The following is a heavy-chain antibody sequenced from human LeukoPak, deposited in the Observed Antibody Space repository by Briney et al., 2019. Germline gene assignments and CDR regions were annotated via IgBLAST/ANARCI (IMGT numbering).Heavy chain of an antibody. J-gene: IGHJ4*02. CDR2: IYYSGST. CDR1: GGSISSYY. V-gene: IGHV4-59*01. Sequence: SETLSLTCTVSGGSISSYYWSRIRQPPGKGLEWIGYIYYSGSTNYNPSLKSRVTISVDTSKNQFSLKLSSVTAADTAVYYCARGPQYDYVWGSYRVGFDYWGQGTLVTASS. D-gene: IGHD3-16*02. CDR3: ARGPQYDYVWGSYRVGFDY.